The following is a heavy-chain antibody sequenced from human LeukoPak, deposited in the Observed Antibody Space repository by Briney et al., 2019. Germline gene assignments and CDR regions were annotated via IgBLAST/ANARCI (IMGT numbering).Heavy chain of an antibody. CDR1: GGSISSGSSY. J-gene: IGHJ4*02. CDR2: IHTSGST. Sequence: SETLSLTCTVSGGSISSGSSYWSWIRLPAGKGLEWIGRIHTSGSTNYNPSLKSRVTISVDTSKNQFSLKLSSVTAADTAVYYCASTHSGSYHPTFDYWGQGTLVTVSS. V-gene: IGHV4-61*02. D-gene: IGHD1-26*01. CDR3: ASTHSGSYHPTFDY.